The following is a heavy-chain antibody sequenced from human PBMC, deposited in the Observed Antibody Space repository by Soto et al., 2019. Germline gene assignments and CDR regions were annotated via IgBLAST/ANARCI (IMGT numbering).Heavy chain of an antibody. V-gene: IGHV1-18*01. CDR2: ISAYNGNT. CDR3: ASRTYSSSSGYAFDI. D-gene: IGHD6-6*01. Sequence: QVQLVQSGAEVKKPGASVKVSCKASGYTFTSYGISWVRQAPGQGLEWMGWISAYNGNTNYAQKLQGRVTMTTDTSXXTADMELRSLRSDDTAVYYCASRTYSSSSGYAFDIWGQGTMVTVSS. CDR1: GYTFTSYG. J-gene: IGHJ3*02.